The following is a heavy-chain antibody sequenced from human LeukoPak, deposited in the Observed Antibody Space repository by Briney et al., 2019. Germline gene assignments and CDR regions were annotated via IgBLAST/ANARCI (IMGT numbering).Heavy chain of an antibody. CDR3: ARGGSYYVSDLDY. V-gene: IGHV3-30-3*01. CDR2: ISYDENNK. Sequence: PGGSLRLSCAASGFTFTNYAMYRVRQAPGKGLEWVAVISYDENNKYYADSVEGRFTISRDNSKNTLYLQMNSLRAKDTAVYYCARGGSYYVSDLDYWGQGTLATVPS. D-gene: IGHD1-26*01. CDR1: GFTFTNYA. J-gene: IGHJ4*02.